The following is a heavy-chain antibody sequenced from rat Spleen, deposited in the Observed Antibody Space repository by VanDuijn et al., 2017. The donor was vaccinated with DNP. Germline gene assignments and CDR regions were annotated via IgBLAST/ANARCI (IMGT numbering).Heavy chain of an antibody. J-gene: IGHJ3*01. V-gene: IGHV5-20*01. CDR1: GFTFSDYY. D-gene: IGHD1-4*01. Sequence: EVQLVESGGGLVQPGRSLKLSCAASGFTFSDYYMAWVRQAPTKGLEWVAYISYDGESTYYRDSVKGRFTISRDNANRTLYLQMDSLRSEDTATYYCATSPGPNWFAYWGQGTLVTVSS. CDR3: ATSPGPNWFAY. CDR2: ISYDGEST.